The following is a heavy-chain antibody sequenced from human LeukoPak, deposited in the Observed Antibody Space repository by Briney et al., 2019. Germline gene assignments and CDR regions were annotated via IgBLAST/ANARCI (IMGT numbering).Heavy chain of an antibody. J-gene: IGHJ5*02. CDR2: IIPIFGTG. Sequence: SVKVSCKASGGTFSNYAISWVRQAPGQGLEWMGGIIPIFGTGNYAQKFQGRVTMTRDMSTSTVYMELSSLRSDDTAVYYCARGLRVMKSGIVVVPAALGWFDPWGQGPPITVSS. CDR3: ARGLRVMKSGIVVVPAALGWFDP. V-gene: IGHV1-69*05. D-gene: IGHD2-2*01. CDR1: GGTFSNYA.